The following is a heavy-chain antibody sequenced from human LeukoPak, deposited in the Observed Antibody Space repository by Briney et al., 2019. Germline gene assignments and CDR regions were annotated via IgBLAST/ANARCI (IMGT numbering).Heavy chain of an antibody. D-gene: IGHD4-17*01. Sequence: GGSLRLSCAASGFTFSSYAMSWVRQAPGKGLEWVGRIKSKTDGGTTDYAAPVKGRFTISRDDSKNTLYLQMNSLKTEDTAVYYCTTRYGDYNPGDYWGQGTLVTVSS. J-gene: IGHJ4*02. CDR2: IKSKTDGGTT. V-gene: IGHV3-15*01. CDR3: TTRYGDYNPGDY. CDR1: GFTFSSYA.